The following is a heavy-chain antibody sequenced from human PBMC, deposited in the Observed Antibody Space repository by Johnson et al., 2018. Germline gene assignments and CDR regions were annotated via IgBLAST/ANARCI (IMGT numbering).Heavy chain of an antibody. CDR1: GFTFSSYG. J-gene: IGHJ6*02. CDR3: ARDGHYGPTGMDV. D-gene: IGHD4/OR15-4a*01. CDR2: IWYDGSNK. V-gene: IGHV3-33*01. Sequence: QVQLVQSGGGVVQPGRSLRLSCAASGFTFSSYGMHWVRQAPGKGLEWVAVIWYDGSNKYYADSVKGRFTISRDNSKNTLYLQMNSLRAEDTAGYYCARDGHYGPTGMDVWGQGTTVTVSS.